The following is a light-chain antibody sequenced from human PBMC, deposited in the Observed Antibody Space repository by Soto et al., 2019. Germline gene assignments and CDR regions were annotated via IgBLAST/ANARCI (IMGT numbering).Light chain of an antibody. CDR3: QVWDSSSDHVL. CDR2: YDS. V-gene: IGLV3-21*04. CDR1: NIGSKS. J-gene: IGLJ2*01. Sequence: SYELTQPPSVSVAPGKTARITCGGTNIGSKSVHWYQQRPGQAPVVVISYDSDRPSGIPERFSGSNSGNTATLTISRVEAGDEGDYYCQVWDSSSDHVLFGGGTKHTVL.